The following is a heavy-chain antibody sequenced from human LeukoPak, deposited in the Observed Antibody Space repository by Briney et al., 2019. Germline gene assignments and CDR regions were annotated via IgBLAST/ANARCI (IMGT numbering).Heavy chain of an antibody. CDR2: IRSKSHGETT. J-gene: IGHJ4*02. V-gene: IGHV3-49*02. D-gene: IGHD2-8*01. CDR1: GYTFGNYT. CDR3: TSFRCIY. Sequence: PGGSLRLSCTVSGYTFGNYTVSWVRQAPGKGLEWVGFIRSKSHGETTEYAASVKGRFTLSRDDSKSVAYLQMNSLKTADTAVYFCTSFRCIYWGEGTLVIVSS.